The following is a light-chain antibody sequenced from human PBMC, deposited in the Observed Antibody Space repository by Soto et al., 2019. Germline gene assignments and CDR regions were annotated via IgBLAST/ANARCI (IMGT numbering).Light chain of an antibody. J-gene: IGKJ1*01. CDR2: AAA. Sequence: DIQMPQSPSSLSASVGDRVTITCRASQSIRSYLNWYQQKPGKAPKLLIYAAASLQSGVPSRFSCSGSGTDFTLTISSLQPEDFATYYCQQSYTTPWTFGQGTKVEIK. CDR1: QSIRSY. CDR3: QQSYTTPWT. V-gene: IGKV1-39*01.